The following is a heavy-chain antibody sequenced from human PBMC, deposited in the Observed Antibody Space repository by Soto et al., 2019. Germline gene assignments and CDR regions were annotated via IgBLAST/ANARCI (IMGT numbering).Heavy chain of an antibody. CDR2: IYASDSDT. J-gene: IGHJ4*02. Sequence: GESLKISCKGSGYTFNSYSIGWVRQMAGKGLEWIGIIYASDSDTRYSPSFQGQVTISVDKSISTAYLQWSSLKASDTAIYYCASAMKYRCGYYWGKGTLVTVSS. CDR1: GYTFNSYS. V-gene: IGHV5-51*01. D-gene: IGHD5-18*01. CDR3: ASAMKYRCGYY.